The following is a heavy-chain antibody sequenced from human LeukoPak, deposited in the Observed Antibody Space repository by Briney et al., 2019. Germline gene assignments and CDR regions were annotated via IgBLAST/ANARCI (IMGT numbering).Heavy chain of an antibody. CDR1: GFSVRANH. CDR3: VRERDYDTYFDY. D-gene: IGHD3-22*01. CDR2: VLPGGVT. V-gene: IGHV3-53*01. Sequence: GGSLRLSCAVSGFSVRANHMAWVRQGPGKGLEWVSVVLPGGVTHYTDSLKDRFTISTDNSNNILYLQLDSLRAEDTALYYCVRERDYDTYFDYWGRGTLVTDSS. J-gene: IGHJ4*02.